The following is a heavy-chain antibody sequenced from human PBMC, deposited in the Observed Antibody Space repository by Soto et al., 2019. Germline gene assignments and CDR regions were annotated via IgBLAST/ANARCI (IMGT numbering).Heavy chain of an antibody. CDR2: IYPGDSDT. Sequence: GESLKISCKGSGYSFTSYWIGWVRQMPGKGLEWMGIIYPGDSDTRYSPSFQGQVTISADKPISTAYLQWSSLKASGTAMYYCARQMGSYYDSSGSPAGAFDIWGQGTMVTVSS. V-gene: IGHV5-51*01. CDR3: ARQMGSYYDSSGSPAGAFDI. J-gene: IGHJ3*02. D-gene: IGHD3-22*01. CDR1: GYSFTSYW.